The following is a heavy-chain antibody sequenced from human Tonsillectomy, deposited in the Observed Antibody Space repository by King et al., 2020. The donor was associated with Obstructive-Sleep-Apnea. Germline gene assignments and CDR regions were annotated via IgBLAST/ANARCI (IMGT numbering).Heavy chain of an antibody. J-gene: IGHJ3*02. CDR1: GYSISRYY. D-gene: IGHD6-13*01. Sequence: VQLQESGPGLVKPSETLSLTCTVSGYSISRYYWSWIRQPPGKGLEWIGYIYYSGGTYYNPSLKSRVTISVDTSKNQFSLKLSSVTAADTAVYYCARRKIAAAGAFDIWGQGTMVTVSS. CDR3: ARRKIAAAGAFDI. V-gene: IGHV4-59*08. CDR2: IYYSGGT.